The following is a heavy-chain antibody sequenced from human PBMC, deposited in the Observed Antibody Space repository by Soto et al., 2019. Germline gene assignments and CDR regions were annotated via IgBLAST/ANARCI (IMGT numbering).Heavy chain of an antibody. D-gene: IGHD1-26*01. CDR3: AREALLRLYYYYGMDV. J-gene: IGHJ6*02. V-gene: IGHV1-18*01. CDR2: ISAYNGNT. CDR1: GYTFTSYG. Sequence: QVQLVQSGAEVKKPGASVKVSCKASGYTFTSYGISWVRQAPGQGLEWMGWISAYNGNTNYAQKLQGRVTMTTDTATSTAYMELRSLRSDDTAVYYCAREALLRLYYYYGMDVWGQGTTVTVSS.